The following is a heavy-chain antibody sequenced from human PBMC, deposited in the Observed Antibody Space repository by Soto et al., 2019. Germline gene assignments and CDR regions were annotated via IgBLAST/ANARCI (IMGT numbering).Heavy chain of an antibody. Sequence: GGSLRLSCAASGFSFSTYGMHWVRQAPGKGLEWVSVISYDGSNKYTADSVKGRFTISRDNSKNTLYLQMNSLRVEDTAVYYCAKDQLEYCSSTSCYLIDYWGQGTLVTVSS. CDR1: GFSFSTYG. CDR2: ISYDGSNK. V-gene: IGHV3-30*18. CDR3: AKDQLEYCSSTSCYLIDY. J-gene: IGHJ4*02. D-gene: IGHD2-2*01.